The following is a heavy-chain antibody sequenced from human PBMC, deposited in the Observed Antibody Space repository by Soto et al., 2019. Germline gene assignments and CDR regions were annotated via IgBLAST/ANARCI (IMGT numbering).Heavy chain of an antibody. V-gene: IGHV3-23*01. CDR2: ISGSGGST. J-gene: IGHJ6*02. CDR1: GFTFSSYA. Sequence: GGSLRLSCAASGFTFSSYAMSWVRQAPGKGLEWVSAISGSGGSTYYADSVKGRFTISRDNSKNTLYLQMNSLRAEDTAVYYCAKDRGYSGYAPASFGPKRSSYYYYYGKDVWGQGTTVTVSS. CDR3: AKDRGYSGYAPASFGPKRSSYYYYYGKDV. D-gene: IGHD5-12*01.